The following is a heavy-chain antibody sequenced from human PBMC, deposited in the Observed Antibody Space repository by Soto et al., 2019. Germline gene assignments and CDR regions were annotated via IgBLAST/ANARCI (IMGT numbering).Heavy chain of an antibody. V-gene: IGHV3-11*01. CDR2: ISSSGSTI. Sequence: PGGSLRLSCAASGFTFSDYYMSWIRQAPGKGLEWVSYISSSGSTIYYADSVKGRFTISRDNAKNSLYLQMNSLRAEDTAVYYCARDRGDIVVVPAATSYYYYYMDVWGKGTTVTVSS. CDR3: ARDRGDIVVVPAATSYYYYYMDV. CDR1: GFTFSDYY. D-gene: IGHD2-2*01. J-gene: IGHJ6*03.